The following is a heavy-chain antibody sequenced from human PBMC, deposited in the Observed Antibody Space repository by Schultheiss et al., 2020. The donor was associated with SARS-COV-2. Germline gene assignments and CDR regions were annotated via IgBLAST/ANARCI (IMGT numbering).Heavy chain of an antibody. D-gene: IGHD3-10*01. J-gene: IGHJ6*02. Sequence: SQTLSLTCTVSGGSISSYYWSWIRQPPGKGLEWIGYTHYSGRINHNPSLESRVIISVDMSKKQFSLKLTSVTAADTAVYYCARELNYYGSGSGYYYYYGMDVWGQGTTVTVSS. CDR3: ARELNYYGSGSGYYYYYGMDV. V-gene: IGHV4-59*01. CDR2: THYSGRI. CDR1: GGSISSYY.